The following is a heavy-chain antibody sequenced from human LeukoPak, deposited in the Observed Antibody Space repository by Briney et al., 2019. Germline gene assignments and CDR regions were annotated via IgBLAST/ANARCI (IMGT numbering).Heavy chain of an antibody. CDR2: IYYSGST. Sequence: SETLSLTCTVSGGSISSSSYYWGWIRQPPGKGLEWIGYIYYSGSTNYNSSLKSRVTISVDTSKNQFSLKLSSVTAADTAVYYCARVFRRGAFDIWGQGTMVTVSS. CDR3: ARVFRRGAFDI. D-gene: IGHD3-10*01. CDR1: GGSISSSSYY. J-gene: IGHJ3*02. V-gene: IGHV4-61*05.